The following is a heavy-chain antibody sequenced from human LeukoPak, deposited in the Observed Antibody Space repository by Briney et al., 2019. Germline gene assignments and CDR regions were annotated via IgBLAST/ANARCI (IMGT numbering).Heavy chain of an antibody. V-gene: IGHV1-46*01. CDR2: INPSGGTT. CDR1: GYTFTSYY. CDR3: ARVHGAFDI. Sequence: GASVKVSCKAFGYTFTSYYIHCMRQAPGQGLEWMGMINPSGGTTRYAQNFQGRVTMTRDTSTSTVYMELSSLRSEDTAVYYCARVHGAFDIWGQGQWLPSLQ. J-gene: IGHJ3*02.